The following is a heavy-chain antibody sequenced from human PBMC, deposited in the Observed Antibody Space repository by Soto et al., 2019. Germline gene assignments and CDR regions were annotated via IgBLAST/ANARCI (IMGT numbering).Heavy chain of an antibody. D-gene: IGHD6-19*01. CDR2: IYYSGST. Sequence: ETLSLTCTVSGGSISSYYWSWIRQPPGKGLEWIGYIYYSGSTNYNPSLKSRVTISVDTSKNQFSLKLSSVTAADTAVYYCARQGSGYSSGWPYYYYYGMDVWGQGTTVTVSS. CDR3: ARQGSGYSSGWPYYYYYGMDV. V-gene: IGHV4-59*08. J-gene: IGHJ6*02. CDR1: GGSISSYY.